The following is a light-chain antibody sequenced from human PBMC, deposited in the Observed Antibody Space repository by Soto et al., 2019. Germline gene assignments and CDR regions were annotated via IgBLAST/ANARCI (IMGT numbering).Light chain of an antibody. J-gene: IGKJ1*01. Sequence: DIQMTQSPSTLPASDGDRVTITCRASQNIGTYVNWYRQKSGAAPELLIYDASTLQSGVPSRFRGGASGTDFTLTISSLQLDDFATYYCQQSYNTPLTFGQGTKVDI. CDR2: DAS. CDR3: QQSYNTPLT. V-gene: IGKV1-39*01. CDR1: QNIGTY.